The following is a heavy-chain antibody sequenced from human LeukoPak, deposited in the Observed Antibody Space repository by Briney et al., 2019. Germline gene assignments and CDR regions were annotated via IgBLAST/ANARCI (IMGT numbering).Heavy chain of an antibody. J-gene: IGHJ5*02. CDR3: ARGSPYYDILTGYYNVGWFDP. Sequence: SETLSLTCAVYGGSFSGYYWSWIRQPPGKGLEWIGEINHSGSTNYNPSLKSRVTISVDTSKNQFSLKLSSVTAADTAVYYCARGSPYYDILTGYYNVGWFDPWGQGTLVTVSS. D-gene: IGHD3-9*01. CDR1: GGSFSGYY. V-gene: IGHV4-34*01. CDR2: INHSGST.